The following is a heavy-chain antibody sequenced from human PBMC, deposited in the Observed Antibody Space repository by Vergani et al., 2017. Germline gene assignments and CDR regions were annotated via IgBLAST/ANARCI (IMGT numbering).Heavy chain of an antibody. V-gene: IGHV3-23*04. J-gene: IGHJ4*02. CDR2: ISGSGGST. CDR1: GFTFDDYG. D-gene: IGHD3-22*01. Sequence: EVQLVESGGGVVRPGGSLRLSCAASGFTFDDYGMSWVRQAPGKGLEWVSAISGSGGSTYYADSVKGRFTISRDNSKNTLYLQMNSLRAEDTAVYYCAKGSGSFDYWGQGTLVTVSS. CDR3: AKGSGSFDY.